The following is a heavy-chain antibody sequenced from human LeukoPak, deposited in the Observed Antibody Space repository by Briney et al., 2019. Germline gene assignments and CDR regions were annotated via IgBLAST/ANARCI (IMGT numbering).Heavy chain of an antibody. CDR3: ARDIWFQQLVPYYFDY. CDR2: INHSGST. J-gene: IGHJ4*02. V-gene: IGHV4-34*01. D-gene: IGHD6-13*01. CDR1: GGSFSGYY. Sequence: ASETLSLTCAVYGGSFSGYYWSWIRQPPGKGLEWIGEINHSGSTNYNPSLKSRVTISVDTSKNQFSLKLSSVTAADTAVYYCARDIWFQQLVPYYFDYWGQGTLVTVSS.